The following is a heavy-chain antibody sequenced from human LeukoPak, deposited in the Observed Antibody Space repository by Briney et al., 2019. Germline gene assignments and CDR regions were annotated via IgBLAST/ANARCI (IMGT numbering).Heavy chain of an antibody. CDR1: GYSFTSYW. D-gene: IGHD6-13*01. J-gene: IGHJ6*03. CDR3: ARETELYSSSWYNYYYYYMDV. CDR2: IKQDGSEK. V-gene: IGHV3-7*01. Sequence: GESLKISCKGSGYSFTSYWIGWVRQAPGKGLEWVANIKQDGSEKYYVDSVKGRFTISRDNAKNSLYLQMNSLRAEDTAVYYCARETELYSSSWYNYYYYYMDVWGKGTTVTVSS.